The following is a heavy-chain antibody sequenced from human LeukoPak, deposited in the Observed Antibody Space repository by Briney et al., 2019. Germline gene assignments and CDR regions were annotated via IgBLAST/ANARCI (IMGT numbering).Heavy chain of an antibody. CDR3: ARRLLWFGEAGWFDP. D-gene: IGHD3-10*01. CDR2: IYYSGST. CDR1: GGSISSYY. V-gene: IGHV4-59*01. J-gene: IGHJ5*02. Sequence: SETLSLTCTVSGGSISSYYWSWIRQPPGKGLEWIGYIYYSGSTNYNPSLKSRVTISVDTSKNQFSLKLSSVTAANTAVYYCARRLLWFGEAGWFDPWGQGTLVTVSS.